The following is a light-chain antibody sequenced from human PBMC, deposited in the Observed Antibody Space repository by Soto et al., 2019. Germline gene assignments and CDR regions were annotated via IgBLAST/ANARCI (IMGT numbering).Light chain of an antibody. J-gene: IGKJ1*01. CDR3: QQYARSPWT. CDR2: GAS. CDR1: QSCSDNY. Sequence: EVGVPQSPDTLSLSPGERVTLFCRPSQSCSDNYLSWYHQKPGQAHRLLIYGASNRPTGIPDRFTGAGSGTDFTLTISSLEPEDFAVYSCQQYARSPWTSGEGTKV. V-gene: IGKV3-20*01.